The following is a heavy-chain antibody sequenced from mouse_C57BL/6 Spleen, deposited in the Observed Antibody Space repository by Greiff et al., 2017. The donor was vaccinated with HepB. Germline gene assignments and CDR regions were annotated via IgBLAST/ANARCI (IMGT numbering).Heavy chain of an antibody. J-gene: IGHJ2*01. CDR1: GYAFSSYW. CDR2: IYPGDGDT. Sequence: VQLVESGAELVKPGASVKISCKASGYAFSSYWMNWVKQRPGKGLEWIGQIYPGDGDTNYNGKFKGKATLTADKSSSTAYMQLSSLTSEDSAVYFCARSGSYYYDSSSFDYWGQGTTRTVSS. D-gene: IGHD1-1*01. V-gene: IGHV1-80*01. CDR3: ARSGSYYYDSSSFDY.